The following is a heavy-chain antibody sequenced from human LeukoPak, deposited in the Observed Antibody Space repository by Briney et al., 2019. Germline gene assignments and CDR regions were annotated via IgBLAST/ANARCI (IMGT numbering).Heavy chain of an antibody. CDR2: IYYSGST. CDR3: ARAGFWSGYLDY. D-gene: IGHD3-3*01. CDR1: GGSISSGDYY. J-gene: IGHJ4*02. V-gene: IGHV4-30-4*08. Sequence: SGPTLVKPSQTLSLTCTVSGGSISSGDYYWSWIRQPPGKGLEWIGYIYYSGSTYYNPSLKSRVIISVDTSKNQFSLKLSSVTAADTAVYYCARAGFWSGYLDYWGQGTLVTVSS.